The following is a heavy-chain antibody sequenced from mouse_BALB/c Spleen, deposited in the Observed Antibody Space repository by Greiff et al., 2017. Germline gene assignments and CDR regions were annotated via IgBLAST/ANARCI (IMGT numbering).Heavy chain of an antibody. CDR3: ARDTYYRYEFAY. CDR2: ISDGGSYT. D-gene: IGHD2-14*01. CDR1: GFTFSDYY. Sequence: DVMLVESGGGLVQPGGSLKLSCAASGFTFSDYYMYWVRQTPEKRLEWVATISDGGSYTYYPDSVKGRFTISRDNAKNNLYLQMSSLKSEDTAMYYCARDTYYRYEFAYWGQGTLVTVSA. J-gene: IGHJ3*01. V-gene: IGHV5-4*02.